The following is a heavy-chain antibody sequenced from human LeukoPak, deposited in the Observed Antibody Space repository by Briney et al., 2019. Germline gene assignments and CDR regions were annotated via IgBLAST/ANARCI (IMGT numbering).Heavy chain of an antibody. Sequence: ASVKVSCKASGFTFTGYYMHWVRQAPGQGLEWMGWINPNSGGTNYAQKFQGRVTMTRDTSISTAYMELSRLRSDDTAVYYCAREGECGGDCYTDYWGQGTLVTVSS. D-gene: IGHD2-21*02. J-gene: IGHJ4*02. CDR3: AREGECGGDCYTDY. CDR1: GFTFTGYY. V-gene: IGHV1-2*02. CDR2: INPNSGGT.